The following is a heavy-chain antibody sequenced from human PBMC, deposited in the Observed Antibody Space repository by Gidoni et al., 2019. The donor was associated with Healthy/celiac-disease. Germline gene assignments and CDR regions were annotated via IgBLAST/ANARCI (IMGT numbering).Heavy chain of an antibody. CDR1: GGSISSYY. Sequence: QVQLQESGPGLVKPSETQSLTCTVPGGSISSYYWSWIRQPPGKGLEWIGYIYDSGSTNYNPSLKSRVTISVDTSKNQFSLKLSSVTAADTAVYYCARSEDGVRGVFDYWGQGTLVTVSS. J-gene: IGHJ4*02. D-gene: IGHD3-10*01. V-gene: IGHV4-59*01. CDR2: IYDSGST. CDR3: ARSEDGVRGVFDY.